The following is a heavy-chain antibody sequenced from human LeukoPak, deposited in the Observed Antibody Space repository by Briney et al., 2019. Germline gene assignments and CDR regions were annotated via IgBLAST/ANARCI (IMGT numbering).Heavy chain of an antibody. Sequence: PSETLSLTCTVSGGSISSGDYYWSWIRQPPGKGLEWIGYIYYSGSTYYNPSLKSRVTISVDTSKNQFSLKLSSVTAADTAVYYCAREGYDILPGKRQIDYWGQGTLVTVSS. D-gene: IGHD3-9*01. J-gene: IGHJ4*02. CDR1: GGSISSGDYY. CDR3: AREGYDILPGKRQIDY. V-gene: IGHV4-30-4*01. CDR2: IYYSGST.